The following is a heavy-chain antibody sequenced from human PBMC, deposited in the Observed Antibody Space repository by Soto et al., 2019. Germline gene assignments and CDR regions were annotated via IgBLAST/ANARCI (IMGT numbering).Heavy chain of an antibody. CDR1: GFTFSDYY. V-gene: IGHV3-11*01. J-gene: IGHJ3*01. D-gene: IGHD3-10*01. CDR3: ARIRVYGSGDVFDV. Sequence: PGESLKLSCAASGFTFSDYYMSWIRQAPGKGLEWVSFISSSGSTIYYADSVKGRFTISRDNAKNSLYLQTNSLRAEDTAVYYCARIRVYGSGDVFDVWGQGTMVTVS. CDR2: ISSSGSTI.